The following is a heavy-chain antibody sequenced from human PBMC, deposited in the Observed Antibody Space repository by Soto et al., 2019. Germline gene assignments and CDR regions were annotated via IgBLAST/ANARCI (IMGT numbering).Heavy chain of an antibody. CDR3: AREGINNYNEYYFVS. CDR2: ISGSGNYT. Sequence: GGSLRLSCAASGFTFSAYSMNWVRQAPGKGLEWVSSISGSGNYTHYADFLRGRFTISRDNAKTSLYLQMNSLRAEDTAVYYCAREGINNYNEYYFVSWGQGTVVTVSS. V-gene: IGHV3-21*01. CDR1: GFTFSAYS. D-gene: IGHD4-4*01. J-gene: IGHJ4*02.